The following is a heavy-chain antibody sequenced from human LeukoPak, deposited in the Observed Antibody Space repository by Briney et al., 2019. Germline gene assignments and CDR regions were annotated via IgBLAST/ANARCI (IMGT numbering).Heavy chain of an antibody. CDR1: GGTFSSYA. J-gene: IGHJ3*02. CDR2: IIPIFGTA. D-gene: IGHD6-6*01. Sequence: SVKVSCKASGGTFSSYAISWVRQAPGQGLEWMGGIIPIFGTANYAQKFQGRVTITADESTSTAYMELSSLRSEDTAVCYCARDWAYSSSSPFDIWGQGTMVTVSS. CDR3: ARDWAYSSSSPFDI. V-gene: IGHV1-69*13.